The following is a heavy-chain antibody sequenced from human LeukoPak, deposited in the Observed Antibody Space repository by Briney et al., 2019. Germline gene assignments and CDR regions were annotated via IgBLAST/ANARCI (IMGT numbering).Heavy chain of an antibody. J-gene: IGHJ6*02. V-gene: IGHV3-30-3*01. CDR2: ISYDGSNK. D-gene: IGHD3-10*01. Sequence: GGSLRLSCAASGFTFSSYAMHWVRQAPGKGLEWVAVISYDGSNKYYADSVKGRFTISRDNSKNTLYLQMNSLRAEDTAVYFCTREVLVRGVRYHGMDVWGQGTTVTVSS. CDR1: GFTFSSYA. CDR3: TREVLVRGVRYHGMDV.